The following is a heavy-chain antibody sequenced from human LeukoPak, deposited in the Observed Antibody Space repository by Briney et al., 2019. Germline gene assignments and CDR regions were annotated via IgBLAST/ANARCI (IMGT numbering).Heavy chain of an antibody. Sequence: SQTLSLTCTVSGVSISSGSYYWSWIRQPAGKGLEWIGRIYTSGSTNYNPSLKSRVTISVDTSKKQLSLQLSSVTAADTAVYYCARTNIGPAGSWFDPWGQGTLVTVSS. CDR2: IYTSGST. CDR1: GVSISSGSYY. CDR3: ARTNIGPAGSWFDP. J-gene: IGHJ5*02. V-gene: IGHV4-61*02. D-gene: IGHD6-13*01.